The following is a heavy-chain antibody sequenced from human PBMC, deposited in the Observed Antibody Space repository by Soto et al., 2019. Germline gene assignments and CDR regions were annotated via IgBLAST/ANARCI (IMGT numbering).Heavy chain of an antibody. CDR3: ARVSWSTIPKFDY. D-gene: IGHD2-15*01. CDR2: ISHRGSS. CDR1: SGSISSGDYY. J-gene: IGHJ4*02. Sequence: QVQLQESGPGLVKPSQTLSLTCTVSSGSISSGDYYWSWIRQPPGKGLEWIGYISHRGSSYYSPSLKSRVTISLGTSKNQFSLNLSSVTAADTAVYYCARVSWSTIPKFDYWGQGTLDTVSS. V-gene: IGHV4-30-4*01.